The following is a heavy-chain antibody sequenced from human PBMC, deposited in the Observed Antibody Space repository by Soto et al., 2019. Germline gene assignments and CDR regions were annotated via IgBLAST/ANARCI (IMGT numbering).Heavy chain of an antibody. Sequence: SETLSLTGTVSGGSISSYYWSWIRQPPGKGLEWIGYIYYSGSTNYNPSLKSRVTISVDTSKNQFSLKLSSVTAADTAVYYCARGGSIAAPVGSYYYYYGMDVWGQGTTVTVSS. V-gene: IGHV4-59*01. J-gene: IGHJ6*02. D-gene: IGHD6-6*01. CDR1: GGSISSYY. CDR3: ARGGSIAAPVGSYYYYYGMDV. CDR2: IYYSGST.